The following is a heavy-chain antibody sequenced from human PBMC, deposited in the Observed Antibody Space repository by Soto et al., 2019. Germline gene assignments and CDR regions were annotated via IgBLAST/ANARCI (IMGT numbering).Heavy chain of an antibody. CDR2: IIPIFGTA. Sequence: AASVKVSCKASGGTFSSYAISWVRQAPGQGLEWMGGIIPIFGTANYAQKFQGRVTITADESTSTAYMELSSLRSEDTAVYYCASFNRLGYFDYWGQGTLVTVSS. J-gene: IGHJ4*02. CDR3: ASFNRLGYFDY. V-gene: IGHV1-69*13. CDR1: GGTFSSYA.